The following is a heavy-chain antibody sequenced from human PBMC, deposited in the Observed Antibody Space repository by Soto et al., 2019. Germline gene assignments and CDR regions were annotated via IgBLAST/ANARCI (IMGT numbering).Heavy chain of an antibody. CDR3: AQISDYYSYGMDV. V-gene: IGHV2-26*01. J-gene: IGHJ6*02. CDR2: IFSNDVK. Sequence: QVTLKESGPVLLKPTETLTLTCTVSEFSLTNDTLGVSWIRQPPGKALEWLADIFSNDVKSYSTSLKTRLTISKDISKSQVVLTMTNMDPVDTGTYYCAQISDYYSYGMDVWGQGTTVTVSS. CDR1: EFSLTNDTLG.